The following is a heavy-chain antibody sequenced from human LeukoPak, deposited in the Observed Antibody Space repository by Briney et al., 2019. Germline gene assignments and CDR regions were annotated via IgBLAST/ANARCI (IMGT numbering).Heavy chain of an antibody. V-gene: IGHV3-23*01. D-gene: IGHD3-22*01. Sequence: GGSLRLSCAASGFTFSSYGMHWVRQAPGEGLEWVSAISSSGGSTYYAGSVKGRFTISRDNSKNTLYLQMNSLRAEDTAVYYCAKTVGYDSSGYYSDFDYWGQGTLVTVSS. J-gene: IGHJ4*02. CDR2: ISSSGGST. CDR3: AKTVGYDSSGYYSDFDY. CDR1: GFTFSSYG.